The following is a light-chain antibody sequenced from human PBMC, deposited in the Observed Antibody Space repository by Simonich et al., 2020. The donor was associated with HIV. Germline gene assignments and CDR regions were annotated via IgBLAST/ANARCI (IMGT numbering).Light chain of an antibody. CDR3: QQYNNYPKT. Sequence: DIQMTQSPSSLSASVGDRVTITCQASQDITNSLNWYQQKSGKAPKVLIYDASNLETGVPLRFSGSRSGTEFTLTISSLQPDDFATYYCQQYNNYPKTFGQGTKVEIK. CDR1: QDITNS. J-gene: IGKJ1*01. V-gene: IGKV1-33*01. CDR2: DAS.